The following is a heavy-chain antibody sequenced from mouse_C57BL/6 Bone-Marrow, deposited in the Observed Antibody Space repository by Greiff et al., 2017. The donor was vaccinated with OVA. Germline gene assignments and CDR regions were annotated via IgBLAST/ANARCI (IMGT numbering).Heavy chain of an antibody. Sequence: IQLQQPGAELVKPGASVKVSCKASGYTFTSYWMHWVKQRPGQGLEWIGRIHPSDSDTNYNQKFKGKATLTVDKSSSTAYMQLSSLTSEDSAVYYCAMGVTTVDAMDYWGQGTSVTVSS. D-gene: IGHD1-1*01. CDR2: IHPSDSDT. J-gene: IGHJ4*01. CDR3: AMGVTTVDAMDY. V-gene: IGHV1-74*01. CDR1: GYTFTSYW.